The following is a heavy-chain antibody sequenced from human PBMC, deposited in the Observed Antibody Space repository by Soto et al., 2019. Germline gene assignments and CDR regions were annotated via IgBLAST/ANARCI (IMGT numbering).Heavy chain of an antibody. V-gene: IGHV1-18*01. CDR1: GYTFTSYG. Sequence: ASVKVSCKASGYTFTSYGSSWVRQAPGQGLEWMGWISAYNGNTNYAQKLQGRVTMTTDTSTSTAYMELRSLRSDDTAVYYCARGLAVAGTGGWFDPWGQGTLVTVSS. D-gene: IGHD6-19*01. CDR3: ARGLAVAGTGGWFDP. J-gene: IGHJ5*02. CDR2: ISAYNGNT.